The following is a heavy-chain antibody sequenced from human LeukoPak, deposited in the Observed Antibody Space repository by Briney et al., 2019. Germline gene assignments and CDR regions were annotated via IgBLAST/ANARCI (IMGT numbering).Heavy chain of an antibody. D-gene: IGHD3-9*01. V-gene: IGHV3-30-3*01. CDR3: ARDSGIGLRYFDWLFDGMDV. CDR2: ISYDGSNK. Sequence: PGGSLRLSCAASEFTFSSYAMHWVRQAPGKGLEWVAVISYDGSNKYYADSVKGRFTISRDNSKNTLYLQMNSLRAEDTAVYYCARDSGIGLRYFDWLFDGMDVWGQGTTVTVSS. J-gene: IGHJ6*02. CDR1: EFTFSSYA.